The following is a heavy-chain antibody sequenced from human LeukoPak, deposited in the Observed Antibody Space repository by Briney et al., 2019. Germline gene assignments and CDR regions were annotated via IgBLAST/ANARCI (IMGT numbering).Heavy chain of an antibody. J-gene: IGHJ4*02. CDR2: IWYGGSNK. V-gene: IGHV3-30*02. CDR3: AKDRRDGVAYYFDY. D-gene: IGHD3-10*01. CDR1: GFTFSSYG. Sequence: GGSLRLSCAASGFTFSSYGMHWVRQAPGKGLEWVAVIWYGGSNKYYADSVKGRFTISRDNSKNTLYLQMNSLRAEDTAVYYCAKDRRDGVAYYFDYWGQGTLVTVSS.